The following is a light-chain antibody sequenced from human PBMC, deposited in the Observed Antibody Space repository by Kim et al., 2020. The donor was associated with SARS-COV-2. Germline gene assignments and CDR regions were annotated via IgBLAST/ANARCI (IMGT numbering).Light chain of an antibody. V-gene: IGLV3-1*01. CDR2: QDS. CDR1: KLGDKY. J-gene: IGLJ2*01. CDR3: QAWDSSTDVV. Sequence: SYELTQPPSVSVSPGQTASITCSGDKLGDKYACWYQQKPGQSPVLVIYQDSKRPSGIPKRFSGSNSGNTATLTISGTQAMDEADYYCQAWDSSTDVVFGGGTQLTVL.